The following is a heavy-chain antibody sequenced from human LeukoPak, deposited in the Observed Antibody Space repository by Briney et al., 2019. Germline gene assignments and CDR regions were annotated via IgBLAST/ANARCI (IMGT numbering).Heavy chain of an antibody. CDR2: INHSGNT. V-gene: IGHV4-34*01. J-gene: IGHJ5*02. Sequence: PSETLSLTCAVYGGSFSGYYWSWIRQPPGKGLEWIGEINHSGNTNSNPSLKSRVTMSVDTSKNQFSLKLSSVTAADTAVYYCARRGSNYVWGSYRINWFDPWGQGTLVTVSS. CDR3: ARRGSNYVWGSYRINWFDP. D-gene: IGHD3-16*02. CDR1: GGSFSGYY.